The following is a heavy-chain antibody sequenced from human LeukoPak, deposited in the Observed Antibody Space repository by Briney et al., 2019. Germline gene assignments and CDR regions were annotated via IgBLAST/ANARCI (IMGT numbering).Heavy chain of an antibody. Sequence: GGSLRLSCAASGFTFSSYDMHWVRQATGKGLEWVSAIGTAGDTYYPGSVKGRFTISRENAKNSLYLQMNSLRAGDTAVYYCARAAPPSDYYYYYGVDVWGQGTTVTVSS. CDR2: IGTAGDT. CDR3: ARAAPPSDYYYYYGVDV. J-gene: IGHJ6*02. V-gene: IGHV3-13*01. CDR1: GFTFSSYD.